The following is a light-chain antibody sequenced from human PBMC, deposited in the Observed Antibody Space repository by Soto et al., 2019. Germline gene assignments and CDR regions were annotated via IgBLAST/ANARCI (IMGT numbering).Light chain of an antibody. CDR2: GAS. V-gene: IGKV3-20*01. CDR1: QSVYNNY. CDR3: QQYAGSFT. J-gene: IGKJ5*01. Sequence: EIVLTQSPGTLSLSPGERATLSCRASQSVYNNYLAWYRQRPGQDTKLLIYGASTRATGIPDRFSGSGSGTDFTLTISRLEPEDVAVYYCQQYAGSFTFGQGTRLEIK.